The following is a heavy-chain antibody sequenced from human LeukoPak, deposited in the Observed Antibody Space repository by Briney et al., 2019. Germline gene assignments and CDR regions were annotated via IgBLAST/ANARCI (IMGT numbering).Heavy chain of an antibody. CDR1: GGSISSGGYY. CDR2: IYYSGST. J-gene: IGHJ4*02. CDR3: ARGGYCSGGSCYSPTNYDFDY. Sequence: SQTLSLTCTVSGGSISSGGYYWRWIRQHPGKGLEWIGLIYYSGSTYYNPSLKSRVTFSVDTSKSQFSLKLSSVTAADTAVYYCARGGYCSGGSCYSPTNYDFDYWGQGTLVTVSS. D-gene: IGHD2-15*01. V-gene: IGHV4-31*03.